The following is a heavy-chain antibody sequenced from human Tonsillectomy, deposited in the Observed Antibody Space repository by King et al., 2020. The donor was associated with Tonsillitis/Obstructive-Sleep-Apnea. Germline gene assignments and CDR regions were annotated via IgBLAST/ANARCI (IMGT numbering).Heavy chain of an antibody. CDR1: GFTFSNNW. CDR3: ASDPYTGIYGAFDI. Sequence: VQLVESGEGLVQPGGSLRLSCTASGFTFSNNWMTWVRLAPGKGLEWEANIKQDESIEYYVDSVKGRFTVSRDNAKNSLYLQMNSLRAEDTAVYYCASDPYTGIYGAFDIWGRGTMVTVSS. V-gene: IGHV3-7*01. CDR2: IKQDESIE. D-gene: IGHD1-26*01. J-gene: IGHJ3*02.